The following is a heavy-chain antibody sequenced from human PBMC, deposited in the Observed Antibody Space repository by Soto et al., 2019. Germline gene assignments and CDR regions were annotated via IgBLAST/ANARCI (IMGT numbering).Heavy chain of an antibody. D-gene: IGHD3-22*01. CDR1: GFNFDDSA. CDR3: AKGRSSMIVVVMDY. V-gene: IGHV3-9*01. CDR2: ITWNSGHI. Sequence: GVSLRLSCVASGFNFDDSAMNWVRQVPGKGLEWVSGITWNSGHILYADSVKGRFTISRDNAKKSLYLELNSLRPEDTALYYCAKGRSSMIVVVMDYWCQG. J-gene: IGHJ4*02.